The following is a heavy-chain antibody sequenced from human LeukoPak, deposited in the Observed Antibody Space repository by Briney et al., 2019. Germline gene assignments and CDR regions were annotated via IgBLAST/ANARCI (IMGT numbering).Heavy chain of an antibody. D-gene: IGHD4-17*01. CDR2: INPNGGGT. V-gene: IGHV1-2*02. J-gene: IGHJ4*02. CDR3: ARVSRPTVTTSPYFDY. CDR1: GYTFTGYY. Sequence: ASVKVSCKASGYTFTGYYMQWVRQAPGQGLEWMGWINPNGGGTNYAQKFQGRVTMTRDTSISTAYMELSRLRSDDTAVYYCARVSRPTVTTSPYFDYWGQGTLVTVSS.